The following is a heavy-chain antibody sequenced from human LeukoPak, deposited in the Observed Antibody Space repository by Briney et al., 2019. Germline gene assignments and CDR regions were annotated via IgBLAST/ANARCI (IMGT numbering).Heavy chain of an antibody. V-gene: IGHV3-30*18. CDR2: ISYDGSNK. CDR3: AKETRYDILTGYYPDY. D-gene: IGHD3-9*01. J-gene: IGHJ4*02. CDR1: GFTFSSYG. Sequence: GGSLRLSCAASGFTFSSYGMHWVRQAPGKGLEWVAVISYDGSNKYYADSVKGRFTISRDNSKNTLYLQMNSLRAEDTAVYYCAKETRYDILTGYYPDYWGQGNLVTVSS.